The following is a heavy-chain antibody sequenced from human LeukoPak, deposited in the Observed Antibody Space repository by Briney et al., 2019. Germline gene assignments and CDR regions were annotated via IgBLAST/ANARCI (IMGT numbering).Heavy chain of an antibody. Sequence: ASVNVSCKVSGYTLTELSMHGVRQAPGKGLEWMGGFDPEDGETIYAQKFQGRVTMTEDTSTDTAYMELSSLRSEDTAVYYCATDRGDYVWGRTPFFDYWGQGTLVTVSS. CDR2: FDPEDGET. D-gene: IGHD3-16*01. CDR3: ATDRGDYVWGRTPFFDY. J-gene: IGHJ4*02. V-gene: IGHV1-24*01. CDR1: GYTLTELS.